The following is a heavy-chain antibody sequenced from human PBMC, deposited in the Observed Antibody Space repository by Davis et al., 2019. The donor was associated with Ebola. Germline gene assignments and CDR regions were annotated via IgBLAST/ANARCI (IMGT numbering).Heavy chain of an antibody. CDR2: ISSSSSYI. CDR1: GWNERSYS. V-gene: IGHV3-21*01. CDR3: ARDSSSWVWGHYGMDV. Sequence: GESLKISCAASGWNERSYSMNWVRQAPGKGLEWVSSISSSSSYIYYADSVKGRFTISRDNAKNSLSLQMNSLRAEDTAVYYCARDSSSWVWGHYGMDVWGKGTTVTVSS. D-gene: IGHD6-13*01. J-gene: IGHJ6*04.